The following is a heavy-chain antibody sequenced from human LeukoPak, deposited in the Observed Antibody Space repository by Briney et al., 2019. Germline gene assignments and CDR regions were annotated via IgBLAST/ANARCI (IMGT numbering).Heavy chain of an antibody. Sequence: GGSLRLSCAASGFTFSSYAMSWVRQAPGKGLEWVSAISGSGGSTYYADSVKGRFTISRDNSKNTLYLQMNSLRAEDTAVYYCAKDLRSNRIYYGSGGTDYWGQGTLVTVSS. J-gene: IGHJ4*02. D-gene: IGHD3-10*01. CDR2: ISGSGGST. V-gene: IGHV3-23*01. CDR1: GFTFSSYA. CDR3: AKDLRSNRIYYGSGGTDY.